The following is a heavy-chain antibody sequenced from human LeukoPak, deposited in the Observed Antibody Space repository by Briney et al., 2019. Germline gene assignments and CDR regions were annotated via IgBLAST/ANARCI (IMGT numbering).Heavy chain of an antibody. CDR1: GGSISSGSYY. J-gene: IGHJ4*02. Sequence: SETLSLTCTVSGGSISSGSYYWSWIRQPAGKGLEWIGRIYTSGSTNYNPSLKSRVTISVDTSKNQFSLKLSSVTAADTAVYYCARELDTAMVTYFFDYWGQGTLVTVYS. V-gene: IGHV4-61*02. D-gene: IGHD5-18*01. CDR2: IYTSGST. CDR3: ARELDTAMVTYFFDY.